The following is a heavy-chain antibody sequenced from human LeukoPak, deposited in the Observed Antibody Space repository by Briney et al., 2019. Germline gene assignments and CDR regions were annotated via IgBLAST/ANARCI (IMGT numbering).Heavy chain of an antibody. CDR1: EFTLSDYS. Sequence: KTGGSLRLSCAASEFTLSDYSMSWIRQAPGKGLEWVSYISSSGSTIYYADSVKGRFTISRDNAKNSLYLQMNSLRAEDTAVYYCATAAAGLAYNWFDPWGQGTLVTVSS. D-gene: IGHD6-13*01. CDR3: ATAAAGLAYNWFDP. J-gene: IGHJ5*02. CDR2: ISSSGSTI. V-gene: IGHV3-11*01.